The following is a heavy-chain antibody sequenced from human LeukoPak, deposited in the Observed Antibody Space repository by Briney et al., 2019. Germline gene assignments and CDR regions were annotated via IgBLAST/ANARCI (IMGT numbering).Heavy chain of an antibody. D-gene: IGHD5-18*01. Sequence: SGGSLRLSCAVSGLTFSSSWMDWVRQAPGKGLEWVASINPDGNKKYSADSVKGRFTISRDNAENSRYLQMNSLRVEDTAFYYCARDLAYSRLDYWGQGMLVTVSS. CDR2: INPDGNKK. CDR1: GLTFSSSW. CDR3: ARDLAYSRLDY. V-gene: IGHV3-7*01. J-gene: IGHJ4*02.